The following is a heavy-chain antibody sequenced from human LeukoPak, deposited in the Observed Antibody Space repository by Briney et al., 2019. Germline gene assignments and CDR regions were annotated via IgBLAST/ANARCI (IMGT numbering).Heavy chain of an antibody. CDR2: IGIGDDT. CDR1: GFTLRDYD. CDR3: VRGGIRVSGIDAFDI. J-gene: IGHJ3*02. Sequence: PGGSLRLSCAASGFTLRDYDMHWVRQAPGRGLEWVSAIGIGDDTHYPDSVKGRFTISRENAKNSLYLQMSSLRDGDTAMYYCVRGGIRVSGIDAFDIWGQGTMVTVSS. V-gene: IGHV3-13*01. D-gene: IGHD5/OR15-5a*01.